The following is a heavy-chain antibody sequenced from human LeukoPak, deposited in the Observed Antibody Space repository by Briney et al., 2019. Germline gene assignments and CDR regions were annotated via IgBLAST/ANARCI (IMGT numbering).Heavy chain of an antibody. CDR2: ISPKTGNK. Sequence: ASVKVSCKTSGYIFINDGISWVRQAPGQGLDWMGWISPKTGNKIYAQKFQARVTLTTDTSTSTAYMELRSLRSDDTATYYCARTPLRSKHAFDIWGQGTMVTVSS. D-gene: IGHD1-26*01. CDR1: GYIFINDG. CDR3: ARTPLRSKHAFDI. V-gene: IGHV1-18*01. J-gene: IGHJ3*02.